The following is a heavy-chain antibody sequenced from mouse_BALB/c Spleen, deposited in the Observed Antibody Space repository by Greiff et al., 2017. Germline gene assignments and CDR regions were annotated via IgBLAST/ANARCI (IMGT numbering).Heavy chain of an antibody. D-gene: IGHD2-14*01. J-gene: IGHJ2*01. CDR2: ISSGGSYT. CDR3: ARLNYRYDGDYFDY. CDR1: GFTFSSYG. V-gene: IGHV5-6*01. Sequence: EVMLVESGGDLVKPGGSLKLSCAASGFTFSSYGMSWVRQTPDKRLEWVATISSGGSYTYYPDSVKGRFTISRDNAKNTLYLQMSSLKSEDTAMYYCARLNYRYDGDYFDYWGQGTTLTVSS.